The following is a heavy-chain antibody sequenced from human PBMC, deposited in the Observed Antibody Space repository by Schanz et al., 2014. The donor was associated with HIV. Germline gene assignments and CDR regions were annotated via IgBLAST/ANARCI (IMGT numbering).Heavy chain of an antibody. D-gene: IGHD2-2*02. CDR3: ARDVSVDCTGINNCYTRKWFDP. V-gene: IGHV1-2*02. Sequence: QVQLLQSGPEVRKPGASVKVSCKASGYSFSAYYMHWVRQAPGQGPEWMGWINPNSGGSKFAQKFQGRVTLTTDTSINTAYMELSRLRSDDTAVYYCARDVSVDCTGINNCYTRKWFDPWGQGTLVTVSS. CDR2: INPNSGGS. J-gene: IGHJ5*02. CDR1: GYSFSAYY.